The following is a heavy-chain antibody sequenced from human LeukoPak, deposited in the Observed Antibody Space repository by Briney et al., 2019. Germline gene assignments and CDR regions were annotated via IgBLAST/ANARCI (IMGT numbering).Heavy chain of an antibody. D-gene: IGHD3-9*01. J-gene: IGHJ3*02. Sequence: GGSLRLSCAASGFTFSSYAMSWVRQAPGKGLEWVSAISGSGGSTYYADSVKGRFTISRDNSKNTLYLQMNSLRAEDTAVYYCAKGSPYFDWLADAFDIWGQGTMVTVSS. V-gene: IGHV3-23*01. CDR1: GFTFSSYA. CDR2: ISGSGGST. CDR3: AKGSPYFDWLADAFDI.